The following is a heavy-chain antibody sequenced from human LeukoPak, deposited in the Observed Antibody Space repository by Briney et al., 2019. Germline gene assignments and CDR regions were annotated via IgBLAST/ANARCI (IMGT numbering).Heavy chain of an antibody. V-gene: IGHV1-18*01. CDR1: GYTFTSYG. Sequence: SVKVSCKASGYTFTSYGISWVRQAPGQGLEWMGWISAYNGNTNYAQKLQGRVTMTTNTSTSTADMELRSLRSDDTAVYYCTKLRGSSDYYGTFDYWGQGTLVTVSS. D-gene: IGHD3-22*01. CDR3: TKLRGSSDYYGTFDY. J-gene: IGHJ4*02. CDR2: ISAYNGNT.